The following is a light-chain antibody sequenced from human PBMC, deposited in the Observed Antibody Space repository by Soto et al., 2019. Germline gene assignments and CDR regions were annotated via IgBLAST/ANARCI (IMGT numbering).Light chain of an antibody. Sequence: QLVLTQPPSVSGAPGQRVTISCTGSSSNIGAGYDVHWYQQLPGTAPKLLIYDNSNRPSGVPDRFSGSKSGTSASLAITGLQAEDEADYYCQSYDSSLSGLLFGGGTKLTVL. V-gene: IGLV1-40*01. CDR3: QSYDSSLSGLL. CDR2: DNS. CDR1: SSNIGAGYD. J-gene: IGLJ2*01.